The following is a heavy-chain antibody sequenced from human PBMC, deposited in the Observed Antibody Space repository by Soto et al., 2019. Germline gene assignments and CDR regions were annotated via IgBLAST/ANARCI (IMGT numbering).Heavy chain of an antibody. CDR1: GGTFSSYA. Sequence: GASVKVSCKASGGTFSSYAISWVRQAPGQGLEWMGGIIPIFGTANYAQKFQGRVTITADESTSTAYMELSSLRSEDTAVYYCARDGVSGIAARNWFDPWGQGTLVTVSS. V-gene: IGHV1-69*13. CDR2: IIPIFGTA. CDR3: ARDGVSGIAARNWFDP. J-gene: IGHJ5*02. D-gene: IGHD6-6*01.